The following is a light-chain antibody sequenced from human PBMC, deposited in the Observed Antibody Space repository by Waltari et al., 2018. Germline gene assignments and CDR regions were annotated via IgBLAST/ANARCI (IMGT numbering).Light chain of an antibody. CDR2: TAS. V-gene: IGKV1-39*01. CDR3: QQSYNIPFT. CDR1: QNINRF. Sequence: DIQLTQSPSPLSASVGDRVTITCRTSQNINRFLNWYQHKPGEAPKLLIYTASSLQGGVPSRFSGCGSGTEFSLTISSLQPEDFATYYCQQSYNIPFTFGQGTRVDIK. J-gene: IGKJ2*01.